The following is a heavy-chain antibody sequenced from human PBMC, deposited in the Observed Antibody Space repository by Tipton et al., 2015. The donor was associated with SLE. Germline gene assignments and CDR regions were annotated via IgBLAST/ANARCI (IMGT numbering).Heavy chain of an antibody. CDR2: MYYSGST. D-gene: IGHD2-21*01. Sequence: LRLSCTVSGGSISSGGYYWSWIRQHPGKGLEWIGYMYYSGSTYYNPSLKSRVTISIDTTKNHFSLKLSSVTAADTAMYYCASERNGDWAAFDYWGQGILVTVSS. CDR3: ASERNGDWAAFDY. CDR1: GGSISSGGYY. J-gene: IGHJ4*02. V-gene: IGHV4-31*03.